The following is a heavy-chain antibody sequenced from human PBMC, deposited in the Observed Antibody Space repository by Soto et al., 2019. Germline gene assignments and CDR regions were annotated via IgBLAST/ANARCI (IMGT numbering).Heavy chain of an antibody. V-gene: IGHV3-11*06. CDR1: GFTFSDYY. CDR2: ISSSSSYT. CDR3: ARVSGYYYDSSGYYSDY. J-gene: IGHJ4*02. Sequence: QVQLVESGGGLVKPGGSLRLSCAASGFTFSDYYMSWIRQAPGKGLEWVSYISSSSSYTNYADSVKGRFTISRDNAKNSLYLQMNSLRAEVTTVYYCARVSGYYYDSSGYYSDYWGQGTLVTVSS. D-gene: IGHD3-22*01.